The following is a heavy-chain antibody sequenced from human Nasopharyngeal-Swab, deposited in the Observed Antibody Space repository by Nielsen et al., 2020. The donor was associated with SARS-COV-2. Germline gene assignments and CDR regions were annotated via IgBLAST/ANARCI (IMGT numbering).Heavy chain of an antibody. V-gene: IGHV4-30-2*01. CDR1: GGSISSGGYS. Sequence: LRLSCAVSGGSISSGGYSWSWIRQPPGKGLEWIGYIYHSGSTYYNPSLKSRVTISVDRSKNQFSLKLSSVTAADTAVYYCAREKYYYDSSGYYRGFDPWGQGTLVTVSS. D-gene: IGHD3-22*01. CDR3: AREKYYYDSSGYYRGFDP. CDR2: IYHSGST. J-gene: IGHJ5*02.